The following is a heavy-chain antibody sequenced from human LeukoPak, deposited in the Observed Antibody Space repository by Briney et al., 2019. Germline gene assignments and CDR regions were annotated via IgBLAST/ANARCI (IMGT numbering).Heavy chain of an antibody. CDR3: ARQRMVRGVIRWFDP. D-gene: IGHD3-10*01. Sequence: SETLSLTCAVSGYSISSGYYWGWIRQPPGKGLEWIGSIYHSGSTHYNPSLKSRVTISVDTSKNQFSLKLSSVTAADTAVYYCARQRMVRGVIRWFDPWGQGTLVTVSS. V-gene: IGHV4-38-2*01. J-gene: IGHJ5*02. CDR1: GYSISSGYY. CDR2: IYHSGST.